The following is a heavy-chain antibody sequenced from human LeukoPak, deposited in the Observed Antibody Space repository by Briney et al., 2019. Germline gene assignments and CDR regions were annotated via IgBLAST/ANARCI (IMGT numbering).Heavy chain of an antibody. D-gene: IGHD3-22*01. V-gene: IGHV3-23*01. Sequence: GGSLRLSCAASGFTFNNYAMTWVRQAPGKGLEWVSSISSGGGATYYAGPVKGRFTISRDNSKNTVFLQMNTQRAEDTAVYHCAKGGLYYYDYWGQGTTVTVSS. J-gene: IGHJ4*03. CDR3: AKGGLYYYDY. CDR2: ISSGGGAT. CDR1: GFTFNNYA.